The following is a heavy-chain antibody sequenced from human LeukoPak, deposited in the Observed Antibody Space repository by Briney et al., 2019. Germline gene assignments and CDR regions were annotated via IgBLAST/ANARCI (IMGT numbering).Heavy chain of an antibody. J-gene: IGHJ4*02. CDR2: IFSVGST. Sequence: GGSLRLSCAASGFTVSSNYMSWVRQAPGKGLEWVSVIFSVGSTYYADSVKGRFTISRDNSKNTVSLQMNSLRAEDTAVYYCARSRYNYGSGSDFDYWGQGTLVTVSS. CDR3: ARSRYNYGSGSDFDY. CDR1: GFTVSSNY. D-gene: IGHD3-10*01. V-gene: IGHV3-53*01.